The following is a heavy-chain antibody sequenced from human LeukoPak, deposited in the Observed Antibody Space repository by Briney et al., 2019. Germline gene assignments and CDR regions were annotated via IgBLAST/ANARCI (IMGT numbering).Heavy chain of an antibody. CDR1: GYTFTSYY. D-gene: IGHD4-23*01. V-gene: IGHV1-46*01. CDR3: ARAGAVVTLSDYYYMDV. Sequence: ASVKVSCKASGYTFTSYYMHWVRQAPGQGLEWMGIINPSGGSTSYAQKFQGRVTMTRDMSTSTDYMELSSLRSEDTAVYYCARAGAVVTLSDYYYMDVWGKGTTVTVSS. J-gene: IGHJ6*03. CDR2: INPSGGST.